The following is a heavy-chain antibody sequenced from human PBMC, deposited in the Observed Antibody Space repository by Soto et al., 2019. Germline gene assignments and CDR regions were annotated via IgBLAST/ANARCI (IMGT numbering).Heavy chain of an antibody. CDR3: ARSPRVVTAATGIRDFDY. D-gene: IGHD6-13*01. CDR1: GGTFSSYA. Sequence: ASVKVSCKASGGTFSSYASRWVRQAPGQGLEWMGWISGYNGDTNYAQKFQGRVTMTTDPSTSTVYLGLGSLRSDDTALYYCARSPRVVTAATGIRDFDYWGQGTLVTVSS. V-gene: IGHV1-18*01. J-gene: IGHJ4*02. CDR2: ISGYNGDT.